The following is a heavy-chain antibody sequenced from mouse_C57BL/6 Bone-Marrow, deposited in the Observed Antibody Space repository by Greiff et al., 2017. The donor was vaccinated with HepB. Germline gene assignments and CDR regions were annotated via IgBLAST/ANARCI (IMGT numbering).Heavy chain of an antibody. CDR3: TGTVVAPSFAY. CDR2: IRLKSDNYAT. Sequence: EVMLVESGGGLVQPGGSMKLSCVASGFTFSNYWMNWVRQSPEKGLEWVARIRLKSDNYATHYAESVKGRFTISRDDSKSSVYLQMNNLRAEDTGIYYCTGTVVAPSFAYWGQGTLVTVSA. CDR1: GFTFSNYW. J-gene: IGHJ3*01. D-gene: IGHD1-1*01. V-gene: IGHV6-3*01.